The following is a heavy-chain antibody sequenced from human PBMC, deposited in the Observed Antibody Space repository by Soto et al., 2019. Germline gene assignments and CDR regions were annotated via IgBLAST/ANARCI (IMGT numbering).Heavy chain of an antibody. CDR1: GGTFSSYA. CDR2: LIPIFGTA. J-gene: IGHJ3*02. Sequence: QVQLVQSGAEVKKPGSSVKVSCKASGGTFSSYAISWVRQAPGQGLEWMGGLIPIFGTANYAQKFQGRVMITADESTSTAYMELSSLRSEDTAVYYCARDGYYYDSSGYSTGARTNDAFDIWGQGTMVTVSS. D-gene: IGHD3-22*01. V-gene: IGHV1-69*01. CDR3: ARDGYYYDSSGYSTGARTNDAFDI.